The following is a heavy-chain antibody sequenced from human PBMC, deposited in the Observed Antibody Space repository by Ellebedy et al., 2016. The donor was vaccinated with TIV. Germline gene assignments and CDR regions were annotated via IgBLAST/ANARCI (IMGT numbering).Heavy chain of an antibody. CDR2: INVYNGVT. CDR1: GYTFSNFG. CDR3: ARSKWLMGAFDI. V-gene: IGHV1-18*04. J-gene: IGHJ3*02. D-gene: IGHD5-12*01. Sequence: ASVKVSXXASGYTFSNFGITWVRQAPGQGLEWLGWINVYNGVTHYAQKVHERVTMTTDASTATAYMELRSLRSDDTAVCYCARSKWLMGAFDIWGQGTMVTVSS.